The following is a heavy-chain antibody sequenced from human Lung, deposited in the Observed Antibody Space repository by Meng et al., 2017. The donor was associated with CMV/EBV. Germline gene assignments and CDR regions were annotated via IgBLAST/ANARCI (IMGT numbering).Heavy chain of an antibody. Sequence: ASVKVSCKASGYTFTGYYMHWVRQAPGQGLEWMGWINPNSGGTNYAQKFQGRVTMTRDTSISTAYMELSRLRSDDTAVYYCARGYCSSTSCATVMDVWGQGTTVTVSS. CDR1: GYTFTGYY. V-gene: IGHV1-2*02. J-gene: IGHJ6*02. CDR2: INPNSGGT. CDR3: ARGYCSSTSCATVMDV. D-gene: IGHD2-2*01.